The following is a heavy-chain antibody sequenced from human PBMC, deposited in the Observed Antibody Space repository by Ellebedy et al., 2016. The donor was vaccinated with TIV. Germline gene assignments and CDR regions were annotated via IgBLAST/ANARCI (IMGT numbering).Heavy chain of an antibody. CDR1: GFTFSSYG. Sequence: GGSLRLSCAASGFTFSSYGMHWVRQAPGKGLEWVAVIWYDGSNKYYADSVKGRFTISRDNSKNTLYLQMNSLRAEDTAVYNCARDGGYSYGGPYWYFDLWGRGTLVTVSS. D-gene: IGHD5-18*01. V-gene: IGHV3-33*01. CDR2: IWYDGSNK. J-gene: IGHJ2*01. CDR3: ARDGGYSYGGPYWYFDL.